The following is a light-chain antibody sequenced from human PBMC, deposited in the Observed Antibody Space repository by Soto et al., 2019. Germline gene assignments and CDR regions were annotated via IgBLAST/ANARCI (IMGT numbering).Light chain of an antibody. CDR3: HQRQSWPRT. V-gene: IGKV3-11*01. CDR1: QSVSSN. CDR2: DAS. Sequence: EIVLTQSPGTLSLSPGERATLSCRASQSVSSNLAWYQQKPGQAPRLLISDASTRATGIPARFSASGSGTDFTLTISDVQPEDFALYYCHQRQSWPRTFGQGTKVDI. J-gene: IGKJ1*01.